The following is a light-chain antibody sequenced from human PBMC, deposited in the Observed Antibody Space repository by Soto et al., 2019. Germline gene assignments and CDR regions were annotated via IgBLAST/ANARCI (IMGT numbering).Light chain of an antibody. CDR3: QQRSNWPPLT. V-gene: IGKV3-11*01. CDR2: DAS. Sequence: EIVLTQSPATLSLSPGERATLSCRASQSVGSNLAWYQQKPGQAPRLLLYDASNRATGIPARLSGSGSGTDFTLTISSLEPEDFARYYCQQRSNWPPLTFGGGTKVEIK. J-gene: IGKJ4*01. CDR1: QSVGSN.